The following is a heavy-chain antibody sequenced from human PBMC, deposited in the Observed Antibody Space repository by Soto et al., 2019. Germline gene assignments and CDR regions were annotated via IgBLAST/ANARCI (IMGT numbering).Heavy chain of an antibody. D-gene: IGHD3-9*01. CDR1: GYTFTTYA. Sequence: ASGKVSCKASGYTFTTYAMHWVRQAPGQRLEWMGWINAGNGNTKYSQKFQGRVTITRDTSASTAYMELSSLRSEDTAVYYCARAELYYDILTGYSAYNWFDPWGQGTLVTVSS. CDR3: ARAELYYDILTGYSAYNWFDP. J-gene: IGHJ5*02. V-gene: IGHV1-3*01. CDR2: INAGNGNT.